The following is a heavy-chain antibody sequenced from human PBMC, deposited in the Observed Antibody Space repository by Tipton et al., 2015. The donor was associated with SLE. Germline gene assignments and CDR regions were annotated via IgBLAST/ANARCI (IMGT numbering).Heavy chain of an antibody. D-gene: IGHD3-22*01. CDR1: GASISSGTDY. CDR3: SRVKRYFDNSGSTWYFHYYMDI. J-gene: IGHJ6*03. CDR2: IYTTGSRRGSA. Sequence: TLSLTCTLSGASISSGTDYWAWIRQPAGKTLEWIGHIYTTGSRRGSADYNPSLESRVTISVDSAMNQFSLRLTSVTAADTAIYYCSRVKRYFDNSGSTWYFHYYMDIWGKGTTVTVSS. V-gene: IGHV4-61*09.